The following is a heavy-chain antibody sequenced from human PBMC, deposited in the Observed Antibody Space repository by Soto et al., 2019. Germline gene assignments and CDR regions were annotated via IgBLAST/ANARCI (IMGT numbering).Heavy chain of an antibody. V-gene: IGHV5-51*01. CDR3: ASSSGYYSHVDY. Sequence: PGESLKISCKGSGYSFTSYWIGWVRQMPGKGLEWTGIIYPRDTNTRYSPSFQGQVTISADKSISTAYLQWSSLKASDTAMYDCASSSGYYSHVDYWGQGTLVTVSS. D-gene: IGHD3-22*01. CDR1: GYSFTSYW. J-gene: IGHJ4*02. CDR2: IYPRDTNT.